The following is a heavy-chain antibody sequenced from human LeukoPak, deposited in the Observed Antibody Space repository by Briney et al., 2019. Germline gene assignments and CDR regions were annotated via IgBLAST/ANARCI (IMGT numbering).Heavy chain of an antibody. Sequence: GGSLRLSCAASGFTFSSYAMHWVRQAPGKGLEWVAVISYDGSNKYYADSVKGRFTISRDNSKNTLYLQMNSLRAEDTAVYYCARDGSITIFGVVPYYYYGMDVWGQGTTVTV. CDR2: ISYDGSNK. D-gene: IGHD3-3*01. V-gene: IGHV3-30-3*01. CDR1: GFTFSSYA. CDR3: ARDGSITIFGVVPYYYYGMDV. J-gene: IGHJ6*02.